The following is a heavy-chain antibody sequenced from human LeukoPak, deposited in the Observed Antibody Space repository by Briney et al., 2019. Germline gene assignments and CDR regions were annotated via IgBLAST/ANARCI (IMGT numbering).Heavy chain of an antibody. CDR3: AKEAGAVAGEYYFDY. CDR2: ISSSSSYI. V-gene: IGHV3-21*04. D-gene: IGHD6-19*01. J-gene: IGHJ4*02. Sequence: GGSLRLSCAASGFTFSSYSMNWVRQAPGKGLEWVSSISSSSSYIYYADSVKGRFTISRDNSKNTLYLQMNSLRAEDTAVYYCAKEAGAVAGEYYFDYWGQGTLVTVSS. CDR1: GFTFSSYS.